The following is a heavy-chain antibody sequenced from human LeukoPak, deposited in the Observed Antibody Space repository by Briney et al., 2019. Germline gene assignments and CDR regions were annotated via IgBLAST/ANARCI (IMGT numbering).Heavy chain of an antibody. J-gene: IGHJ4*02. CDR2: IYYSGST. CDR1: GGSISGYY. D-gene: IGHD3-10*01. Sequence: SETLSLTCTVSGGSISGYYWSWIRRPPGKGLEWIGYIYYSGSTNYNPSLKSRVTISVDTSKNQFSLKLSSVTAADTAVYYCARSLFRGPIPGFWGQGTLVTVSS. V-gene: IGHV4-59*01. CDR3: ARSLFRGPIPGF.